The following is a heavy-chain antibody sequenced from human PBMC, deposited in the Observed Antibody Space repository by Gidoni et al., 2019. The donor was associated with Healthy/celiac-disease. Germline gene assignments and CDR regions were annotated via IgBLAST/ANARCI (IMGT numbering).Heavy chain of an antibody. J-gene: IGHJ6*02. Sequence: EVQLVESGGGLVQPGRSLRLSCTASGFTFGDYAMSWFRQAPGKGLEWVGFIRSKAYGGTTEYAASVKGRFTISRDDSKSIAYLQMNSLKTEDTAVYYCTRALYGSGSYYTYYYYGMDVWGQGTTVTVSS. CDR1: GFTFGDYA. CDR3: TRALYGSGSYYTYYYYGMDV. CDR2: IRSKAYGGTT. V-gene: IGHV3-49*03. D-gene: IGHD3-10*01.